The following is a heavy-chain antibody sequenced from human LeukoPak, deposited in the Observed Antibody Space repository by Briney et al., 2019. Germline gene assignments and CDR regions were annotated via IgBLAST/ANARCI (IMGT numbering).Heavy chain of an antibody. CDR3: ARAHLSSSSTDYMDV. J-gene: IGHJ6*03. CDR1: GFTLSSHV. Sequence: PGGPLRLPCAASGFTLSSHVIHWVRQAPGKGAEGVALILYDGNIKYYADSVKGRFTISRDNSKNMLSLHMNSLSPEHTAVFLCARAHLSSSSTDYMDVWGKGTTLTVS. CDR2: ILYDGNIK. V-gene: IGHV3-30*16. D-gene: IGHD6-6*01.